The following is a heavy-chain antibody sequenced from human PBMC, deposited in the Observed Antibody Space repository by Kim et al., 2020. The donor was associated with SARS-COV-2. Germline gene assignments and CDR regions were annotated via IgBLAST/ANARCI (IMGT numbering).Heavy chain of an antibody. V-gene: IGHV4-34*01. CDR3: ARGRYFDWLFLPSPHYFD. CDR2: INYDRST. Sequence: SETLSLTCAVYGDPVNGYYWSWIRQPPGKGLEWIGEINYDRSTNYKPSLKSRVTMSLDSSKSQFSLRLTSVTAADTAVSYCARGRYFDWLFLPSPHYFD. CDR1: GDPVNGYY. J-gene: IGHJ4*01. D-gene: IGHD3-9*01.